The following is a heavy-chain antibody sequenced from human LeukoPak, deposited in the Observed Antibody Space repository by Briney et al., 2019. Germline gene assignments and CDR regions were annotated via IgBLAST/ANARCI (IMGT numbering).Heavy chain of an antibody. CDR2: ISGGSTYI. Sequence: GGSLRLSCAASGFTFTNYAMNWVRQAPGKGLEWVSSISGGSTYIYYADSVKGRFTISRDNAKNSLYLQMNSLRAEDTAVYNCARGHSYYYASSGFFWDYWGQGTLVTVSS. J-gene: IGHJ4*02. D-gene: IGHD3-22*01. CDR3: ARGHSYYYASSGFFWDY. CDR1: GFTFTNYA. V-gene: IGHV3-21*01.